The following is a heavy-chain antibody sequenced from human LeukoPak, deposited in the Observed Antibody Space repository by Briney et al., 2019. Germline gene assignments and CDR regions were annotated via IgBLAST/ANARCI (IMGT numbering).Heavy chain of an antibody. CDR3: AKAVTRSGYQHFDY. Sequence: GGALRLSCAASGITFSSYAMSWVRQAPGKGPEWVSGISGSGASTYYADSVKGRFTISRDNSKNTLYLQMNSLRAEDTAVYYCAKAVTRSGYQHFDYWGQGTLVTVSS. V-gene: IGHV3-23*01. CDR1: GITFSSYA. J-gene: IGHJ4*02. D-gene: IGHD3-22*01. CDR2: ISGSGAST.